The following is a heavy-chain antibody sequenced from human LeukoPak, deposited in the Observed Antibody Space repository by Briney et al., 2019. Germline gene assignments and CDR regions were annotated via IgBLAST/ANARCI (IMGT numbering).Heavy chain of an antibody. CDR3: AREVSGAWTYFDY. D-gene: IGHD1-1*01. CDR1: GGSISSNNYY. Sequence: PSETLSLTCTVSGGSISSNNYYWGWIRQPPGKGLEWIGSIYYSGSTYYNPSLKSRVTISVDTSKNQFSLKLSSVTAADTAVYYCAREVSGAWTYFDYWGQGTLVTVSS. CDR2: IYYSGST. V-gene: IGHV4-39*07. J-gene: IGHJ4*02.